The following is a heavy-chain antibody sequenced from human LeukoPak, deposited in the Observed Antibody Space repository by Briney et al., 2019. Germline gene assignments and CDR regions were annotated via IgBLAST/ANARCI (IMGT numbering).Heavy chain of an antibody. D-gene: IGHD5-12*01. V-gene: IGHV5-51*01. CDR2: IYPGDSDT. J-gene: IGHJ4*02. Sequence: GESLKISCKGSGYSFTSYWIGWVRQLPGKGLEWMGIIYPGDSDTRNSTPFQGQVTPPADKSISTAYLQWSSRKAADTAMYYCATTDSVYCGYDYIAFDYWGQGTLVTVSS. CDR1: GYSFTSYW. CDR3: ATTDSVYCGYDYIAFDY.